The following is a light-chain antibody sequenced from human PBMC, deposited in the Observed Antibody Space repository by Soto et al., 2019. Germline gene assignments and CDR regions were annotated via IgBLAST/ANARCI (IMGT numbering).Light chain of an antibody. Sequence: QSVLTQPPSASGSPGQSVTISCNGTSSDVGAYNYVSWYQQHPGKAPKLMIYEVSKRPSGVPDRFSGSKSGNTASLTVSGLQAEDEADYYCSSYASSNNFFGTGTKVTVL. V-gene: IGLV2-8*01. CDR3: SSYASSNNF. CDR2: EVS. CDR1: SSDVGAYNY. J-gene: IGLJ1*01.